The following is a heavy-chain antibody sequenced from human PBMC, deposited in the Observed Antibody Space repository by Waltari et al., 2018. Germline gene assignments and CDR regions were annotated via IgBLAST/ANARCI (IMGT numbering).Heavy chain of an antibody. CDR1: GDSVSGTYW. J-gene: IGHJ4*02. CDR3: AGDRAIGLFFDY. CDR2: VHHSGKT. V-gene: IGHV4-4*02. D-gene: IGHD2-2*01. Sequence: QVQLQESGQALVKPSGPLSLTCAVSGDSVSGTYWWSWVRQSPEKGLEWIGQVHHSGKTHYNPSIQSRVTISVDSPKNHFSLTLKSVTAADTAVYYCAGDRAIGLFFDYWGRGTLVTVSS.